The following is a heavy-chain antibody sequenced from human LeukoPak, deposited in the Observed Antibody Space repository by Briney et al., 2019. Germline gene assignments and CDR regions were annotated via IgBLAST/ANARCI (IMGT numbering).Heavy chain of an antibody. Sequence: TGGSLRLSCAASGFTFSSYSMNWVRQAPGKGLEWVSSISSSSSYIYYADSVKGRFTISRDNAKNSLYLQMNSLRAEDTAVYYCARDVDSSSWYYYYYVDVWGKGTTVTVSS. CDR2: ISSSSSYI. J-gene: IGHJ6*03. D-gene: IGHD6-13*01. CDR1: GFTFSSYS. CDR3: ARDVDSSSWYYYYYVDV. V-gene: IGHV3-21*01.